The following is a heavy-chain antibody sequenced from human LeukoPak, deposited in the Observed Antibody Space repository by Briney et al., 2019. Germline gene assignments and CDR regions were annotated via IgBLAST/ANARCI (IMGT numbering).Heavy chain of an antibody. Sequence: GRSLRLSCAASGFNFSICALHWVRQAPGKGLEGVATLSYDGTNNYYADSLKGRFTISRDNSKNTLYLQMNILRTEDTAVYYCVRGVGLCDTIGYFDYWSQGTLVTVSS. CDR3: VRGVGLCDTIGYFDY. V-gene: IGHV3-30-3*01. CDR2: LSYDGTNN. J-gene: IGHJ4*02. D-gene: IGHD3-22*01. CDR1: GFNFSICA.